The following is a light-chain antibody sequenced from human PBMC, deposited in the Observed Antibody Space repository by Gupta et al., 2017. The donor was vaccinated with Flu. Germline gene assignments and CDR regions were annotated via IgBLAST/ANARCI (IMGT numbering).Light chain of an antibody. V-gene: IGLV1-44*01. CDR2: SND. CDR1: SSNIGSNT. CDR3: AAWDASLNVYV. J-gene: IGLJ1*01. Sequence: QSVLTQPPSASGTPSQRVTISCFGSSSNIGSNTVNWYQQLPGTAPKLLIFSNDQRPSGVPDRFSGSKSGTSASLAISGLQSEDEADYYCAAWDASLNVYVFGSGTKVTVL.